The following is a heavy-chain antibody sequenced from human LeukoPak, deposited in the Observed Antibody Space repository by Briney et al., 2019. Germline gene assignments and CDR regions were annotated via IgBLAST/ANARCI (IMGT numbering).Heavy chain of an antibody. CDR2: INHSGST. D-gene: IGHD2-2*02. J-gene: IGHJ5*02. Sequence: SETLSLTCAVYGGSFSGYYWSWIRQPPGKGLEWIGEINHSGSTNYNPSLKSRVTISVDTSKNQFSLKLSSVTAADTAVYYCARSYCSSTSCYIYWFDPWAREPWSPSPQ. CDR3: ARSYCSSTSCYIYWFDP. CDR1: GGSFSGYY. V-gene: IGHV4-34*01.